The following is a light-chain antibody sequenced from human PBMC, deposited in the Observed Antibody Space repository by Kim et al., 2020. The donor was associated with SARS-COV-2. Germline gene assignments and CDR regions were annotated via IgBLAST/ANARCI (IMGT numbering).Light chain of an antibody. CDR1: QGISSY. V-gene: IGKV1-8*01. Sequence: ASTGDRVTIPCRASQGISSYLAWYQQKPGKAPKFLIYAASTLQSGVPSRFSGTGSGTDFTLTISCLQSEDFAAYYCQQYYSYPRTFGQGTKVDIK. CDR3: QQYYSYPRT. CDR2: AAS. J-gene: IGKJ1*01.